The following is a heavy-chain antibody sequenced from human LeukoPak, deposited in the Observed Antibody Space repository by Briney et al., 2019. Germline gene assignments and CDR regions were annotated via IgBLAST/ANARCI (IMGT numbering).Heavy chain of an antibody. D-gene: IGHD1-26*01. V-gene: IGHV3-53*05. Sequence: GGSLRLSCAASGFTVSSNYMSWVRQAPGKGLEWVSVIYSGGSTYYADSVKGRFTISRDNAKNSLYLQMNSLRAEDTALYYCAKTPGWELLYYFDYWGQGTLVTVSS. CDR3: AKTPGWELLYYFDY. CDR1: GFTVSSNY. CDR2: IYSGGST. J-gene: IGHJ4*02.